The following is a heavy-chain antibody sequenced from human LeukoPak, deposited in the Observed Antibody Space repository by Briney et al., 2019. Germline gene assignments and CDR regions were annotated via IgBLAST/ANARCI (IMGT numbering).Heavy chain of an antibody. CDR1: GGTFSSYA. D-gene: IGHD5-12*01. Sequence: LVKVSCKASGGTFSSYAISWVRQAPGQGLEWMGGIIPIFGTANYAQKFQGRVTITTDESTSTAYMELSSLRSEDTAVYYCARDSKEYSGYDFGPQNYYYMDVWGKGTTVTVSS. J-gene: IGHJ6*03. CDR3: ARDSKEYSGYDFGPQNYYYMDV. V-gene: IGHV1-69*05. CDR2: IIPIFGTA.